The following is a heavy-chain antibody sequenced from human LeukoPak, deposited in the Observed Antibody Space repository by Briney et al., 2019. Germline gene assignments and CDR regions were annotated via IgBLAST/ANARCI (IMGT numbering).Heavy chain of an antibody. D-gene: IGHD2-2*01. CDR2: IIPILGIA. CDR3: AVGGIVVVPAAMGGYYYYGMDV. Sequence: SVKVSCKASGGTFSSYAISWVRQAPGQGLEWMGRIIPILGIANYAQKFQGRVTITADKSTSTAYMELSSLRSEDTAVYYCAVGGIVVVPAAMGGYYYYGMDVWGQVTTVTVSS. V-gene: IGHV1-69*04. J-gene: IGHJ6*02. CDR1: GGTFSSYA.